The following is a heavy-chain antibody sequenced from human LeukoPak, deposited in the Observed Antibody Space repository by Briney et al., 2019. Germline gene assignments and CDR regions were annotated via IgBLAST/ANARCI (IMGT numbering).Heavy chain of an antibody. D-gene: IGHD4-17*01. V-gene: IGHV4-34*01. CDR3: ARGYGAIDY. J-gene: IGHJ4*02. CDR2: INHSGST. CDR1: GGSFSGYY. Sequence: SETLSLTCAVYGGSFSGYYWSWIRQPPGKGLEWIGEINHSGSTNYNPSLKSRVTISVDTSKNQFSLKLSSVTAADTAVYYCARGYGAIDYWGQGTLVTVSS.